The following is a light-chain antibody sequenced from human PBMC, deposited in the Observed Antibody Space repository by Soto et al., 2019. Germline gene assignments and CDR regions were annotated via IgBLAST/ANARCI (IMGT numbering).Light chain of an antibody. CDR2: DVS. CDR1: SSDVGGYNY. J-gene: IGLJ1*01. CDR3: SSYTSSSTREV. V-gene: IGLV2-14*01. Sequence: QSALTQPASVSGSPGQSITISCTGTSSDVGGYNYVSWYQQHPGKAPKLMIYDVSNRPSGVSNRFSGSKSGNTASLTISGLQAEDEADYYCSSYTSSSTREVFGT.